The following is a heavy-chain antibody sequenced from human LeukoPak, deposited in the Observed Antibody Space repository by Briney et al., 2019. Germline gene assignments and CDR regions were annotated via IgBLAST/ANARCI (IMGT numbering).Heavy chain of an antibody. Sequence: PSGTLSLTCAVSGDFFTTSHWWSWVRQPPGKGLEWIGEISEGGMTNYNPSLQSRVTMSLDKSKSQFSLKLTSVTAADTATYFCARVIPHGWRQNDFWGQGTLVTVSS. D-gene: IGHD3-22*01. J-gene: IGHJ4*02. V-gene: IGHV4-4*02. CDR2: ISEGGMT. CDR3: ARVIPHGWRQNDF. CDR1: GDFFTTSHW.